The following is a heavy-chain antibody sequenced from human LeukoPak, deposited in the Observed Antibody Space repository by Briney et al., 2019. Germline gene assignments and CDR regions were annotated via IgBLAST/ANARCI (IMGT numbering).Heavy chain of an antibody. CDR1: GGSISSSSYY. V-gene: IGHV4-39*07. CDR2: IYYSGST. D-gene: IGHD6-6*01. Sequence: SETLSLTCTVSGGSISSSSYYWGWIRQPPGKGLEWIGSIYYSGSTYYNPSLKSRVTISVDTSKNQFSLKLSSVTAADTAVYYCARVIAARDYYYYYMDVWGKGTTVTVSS. J-gene: IGHJ6*03. CDR3: ARVIAARDYYYYYMDV.